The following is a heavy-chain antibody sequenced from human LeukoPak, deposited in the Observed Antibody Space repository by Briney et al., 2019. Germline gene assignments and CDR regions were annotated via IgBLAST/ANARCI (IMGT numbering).Heavy chain of an antibody. J-gene: IGHJ5*02. CDR2: INHSGST. Sequence: SETLSLTCAVYGGSFSGYYWSWSRQPPGKGLEWIGEINHSGSTNYNPSLKSRVTISVDTSKNQFSLKLSSVTAADTAVYYCATLKGVVPAARKVRNWFDPWGQGTLVTVSS. D-gene: IGHD2-2*01. V-gene: IGHV4-34*01. CDR3: ATLKGVVPAARKVRNWFDP. CDR1: GGSFSGYY.